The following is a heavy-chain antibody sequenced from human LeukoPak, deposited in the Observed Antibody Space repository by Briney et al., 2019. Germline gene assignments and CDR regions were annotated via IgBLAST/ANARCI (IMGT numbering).Heavy chain of an antibody. Sequence: ASVKVSCKASGYTFTSYGISWVRQAPGQGLEWMGWISAYNGNTGYAQKFQGRVTMTRNTSISTAYMELSSLRSEDTAVYYCASQPLRYCTNGVCYTHDYWGQGTLVTVSS. CDR1: GYTFTSYG. J-gene: IGHJ4*02. V-gene: IGHV1-8*02. D-gene: IGHD2-8*01. CDR2: ISAYNGNT. CDR3: ASQPLRYCTNGVCYTHDY.